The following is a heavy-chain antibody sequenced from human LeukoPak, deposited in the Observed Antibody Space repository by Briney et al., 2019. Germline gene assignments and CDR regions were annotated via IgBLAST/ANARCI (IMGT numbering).Heavy chain of an antibody. J-gene: IGHJ4*02. D-gene: IGHD4-17*01. CDR2: ISSSSSYI. CDR1: GFTFSSYS. V-gene: IGHV3-21*03. CDR3: TTDGDHDYGDTDY. Sequence: PGGSLRLSCAASGFTFSSYSMNWVRQAPGKGLEWVSSISSSSSYIYYADSVKGRFTISRDNAKNSLYLQMNSLKTEDTAVYYCTTDGDHDYGDTDYWGQGTLVTVSS.